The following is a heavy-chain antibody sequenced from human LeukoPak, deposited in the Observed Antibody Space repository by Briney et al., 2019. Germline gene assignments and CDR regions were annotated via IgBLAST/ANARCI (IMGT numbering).Heavy chain of an antibody. CDR1: GYSFTSYW. J-gene: IGHJ4*02. Sequence: GESLKISCKGSGYSFTSYWIGWVRQMPGKGLEWMGINYPGDSDTSYSPSFQGQVTISADKSISTAYLQWSSLKASDTAMYYCARHFWSDYGDYVGVIDYWGQGTLVTVSS. V-gene: IGHV5-51*01. CDR3: ARHFWSDYGDYVGVIDY. D-gene: IGHD4-17*01. CDR2: NYPGDSDT.